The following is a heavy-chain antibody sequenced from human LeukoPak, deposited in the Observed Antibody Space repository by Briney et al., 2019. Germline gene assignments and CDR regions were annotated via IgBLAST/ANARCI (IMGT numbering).Heavy chain of an antibody. CDR3: AGDGLAYFDY. CDR2: IYYSGST. CDR1: GGSISSYY. V-gene: IGHV4-59*12. D-gene: IGHD6-19*01. Sequence: PSETLSLTCTVSGGSISSYYWSWIRQPPGKGLEWIGYIYYSGSTNYNPSLKSRVTISVDTSKNQFSLKLSSVTAADTAVYYCAGDGLAYFDYWGQGTLVTVSS. J-gene: IGHJ4*02.